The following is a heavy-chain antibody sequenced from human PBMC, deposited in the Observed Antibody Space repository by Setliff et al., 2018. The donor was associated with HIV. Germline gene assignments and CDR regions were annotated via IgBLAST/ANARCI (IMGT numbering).Heavy chain of an antibody. CDR2: IHTSRGT. J-gene: IGHJ4*02. V-gene: IGHV4-4*09. CDR1: GGSISGYH. Sequence: PSETLSLTCTVSGGSISGYHWNWLRQTPGKGLEWIGYIHTSRGTNYNHSLRTRVIISVDTSNQFSLKLSSATAADAAVYYCARSPSYRSSWEYYFDYWGQGILVTVSS. D-gene: IGHD6-13*01. CDR3: ARSPSYRSSWEYYFDY.